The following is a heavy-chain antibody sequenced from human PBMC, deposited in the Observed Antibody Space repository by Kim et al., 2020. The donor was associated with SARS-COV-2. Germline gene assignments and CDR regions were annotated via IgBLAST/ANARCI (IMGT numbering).Heavy chain of an antibody. V-gene: IGHV3-21*01. CDR3: ARDRMKQLVTAFDI. CDR2: ISSSSSYI. CDR1: GFTFSSYS. J-gene: IGHJ3*02. Sequence: GGSLRLSCAASGFTFSSYSMNWVRQAPGKGLEWVSFISSSSSYIYYADSVKGRFTISRDNAKNSLYLQMNSLRAEDTAVYYCARDRMKQLVTAFDIWGQGTMVTVSS. D-gene: IGHD6-6*01.